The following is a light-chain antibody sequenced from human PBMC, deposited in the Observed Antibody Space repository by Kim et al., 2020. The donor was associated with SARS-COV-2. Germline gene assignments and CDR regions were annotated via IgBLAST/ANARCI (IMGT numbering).Light chain of an antibody. CDR1: PSVSDS. Sequence: PGARASLACWASPSVSDSLAWYQRKPAQAPRLLIYRASTRASGVPARFSGNGSATEFTLTISSLQSEDFAIYYCQQYNNWPLTFGQGTRLEIK. J-gene: IGKJ5*01. CDR2: RAS. V-gene: IGKV3-15*01. CDR3: QQYNNWPLT.